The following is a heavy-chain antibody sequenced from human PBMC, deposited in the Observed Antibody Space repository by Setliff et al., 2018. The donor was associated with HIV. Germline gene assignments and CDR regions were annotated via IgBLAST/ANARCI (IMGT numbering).Heavy chain of an antibody. Sequence: SETLSLTCTVSGGSISSYYGSWIRQSAGKGLEWIGRIYSSGSTNYNPSLKSRVTISVDTSKNHFSLRLSSVTAADTAVYYCARQGAVTGHSFDSWGPGALVTVSS. CDR1: GGSISSYY. CDR2: IYSSGST. J-gene: IGHJ4*02. D-gene: IGHD6-19*01. CDR3: ARQGAVTGHSFDS. V-gene: IGHV4-4*07.